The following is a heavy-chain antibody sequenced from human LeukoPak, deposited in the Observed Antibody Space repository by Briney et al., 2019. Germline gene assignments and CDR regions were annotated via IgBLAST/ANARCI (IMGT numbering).Heavy chain of an antibody. Sequence: PSETLSLTCAVSGGSISSNWWSWVRQPPGKGLEWIGEIDHSGSTNYNPSLKSRVTISVDKSESQFSLKLSSVTAADTAVYYCVRVVTYFLLSWGQGTLVTVSS. CDR2: IDHSGST. CDR1: GGSISSNW. CDR3: VRVVTYFLLS. J-gene: IGHJ5*02. D-gene: IGHD2/OR15-2a*01. V-gene: IGHV4-4*02.